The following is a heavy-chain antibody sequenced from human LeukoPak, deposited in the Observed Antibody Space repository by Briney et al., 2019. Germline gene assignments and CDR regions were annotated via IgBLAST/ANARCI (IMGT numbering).Heavy chain of an antibody. CDR2: ISYDGSNK. CDR1: GFTFSSYA. Sequence: GRSLRLSCAASGFTFSSYAMHWVRQAPGKGLEWVAVISYDGSNKYYADSVKGRFTISRDNSKNTLYLQMNSLRAEDTAVYYCAKPSVGRRDYGGDYWGQGTLVTVSS. V-gene: IGHV3-30-3*02. J-gene: IGHJ4*02. D-gene: IGHD4-23*01. CDR3: AKPSVGRRDYGGDY.